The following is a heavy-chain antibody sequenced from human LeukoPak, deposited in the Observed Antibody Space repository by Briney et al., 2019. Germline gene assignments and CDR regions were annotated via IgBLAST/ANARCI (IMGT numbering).Heavy chain of an antibody. CDR1: GGSISSDNW. Sequence: PSGTLSLTCAVSGGSISSDNWWSWVRQPPGKRLEWIGEIHHRGGTNYNPSLQSRVTISVDKSNNHFSLRLTSVTAADTAVYYCARAGGSYLAVFDYWGQGTLVTVSS. J-gene: IGHJ4*02. CDR2: IHHRGGT. V-gene: IGHV4-4*02. CDR3: ARAGGSYLAVFDY. D-gene: IGHD1-26*01.